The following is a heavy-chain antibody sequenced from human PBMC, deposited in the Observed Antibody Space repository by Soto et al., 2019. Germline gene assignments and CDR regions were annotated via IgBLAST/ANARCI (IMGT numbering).Heavy chain of an antibody. V-gene: IGHV3-23*01. Sequence: PGGSLRLSCAASGFTFSSYAMSWVRQAPGKGLEWVSAISGSGGSTYYADSVKGRFTISRDNSKNTLYLQMNSLRAEDTAVYYCAKDPHDFFYYYYMDVWGKGTTVTVSS. CDR3: AKDPHDFFYYYYMDV. J-gene: IGHJ6*03. CDR1: GFTFSSYA. CDR2: ISGSGGST.